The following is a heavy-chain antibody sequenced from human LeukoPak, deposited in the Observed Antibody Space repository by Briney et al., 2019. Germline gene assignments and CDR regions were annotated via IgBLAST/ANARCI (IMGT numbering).Heavy chain of an antibody. D-gene: IGHD3-3*01. CDR2: IYTSGST. J-gene: IGHJ3*02. CDR1: GGSFSGYY. Sequence: SETLSLTCAVYGGSFSGYYWSWIRQPPGKGLEWIGRIYTSGSTNYNPSLKSRVTISVDTSKNQFSLKLSSVTAADTAVYYCARGAVLRFLEWLSNDAFDIWGQGTMVTVSS. V-gene: IGHV4-59*10. CDR3: ARGAVLRFLEWLSNDAFDI.